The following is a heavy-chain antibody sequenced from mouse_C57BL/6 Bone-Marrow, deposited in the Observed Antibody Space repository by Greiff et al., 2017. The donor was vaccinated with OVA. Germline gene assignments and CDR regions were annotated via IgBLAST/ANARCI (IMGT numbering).Heavy chain of an antibody. CDR1: GFTFSDYG. J-gene: IGHJ1*03. CDR3: ARQRYYGSRWYFDV. CDR2: ISNLAYSI. D-gene: IGHD1-1*01. V-gene: IGHV5-15*04. Sequence: EVKVEESGGGLVQPGGSLKLSCAASGFTFSDYGMAWVRQAPRKGPEWVAFISNLAYSIYYADTVTGRFTISRENAKNTLYLEMSSLRSEDTAMYYCARQRYYGSRWYFDVWGTGTTITVSS.